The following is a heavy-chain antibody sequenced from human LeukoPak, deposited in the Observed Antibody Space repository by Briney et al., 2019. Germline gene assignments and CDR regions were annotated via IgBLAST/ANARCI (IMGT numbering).Heavy chain of an antibody. CDR3: ARVVGYCSGGSCYSDY. J-gene: IGHJ4*01. V-gene: IGHV3-21*01. Sequence: GGSLRLSCAASGFTFSGYSMNWVRQAPGKGLEWVSSIGSSSSYIYYAESLKGRFTISRDNARNSLYLQMNSLRAEDTAVYYCARVVGYCSGGSCYSDYWGHGTLVTVSS. CDR2: IGSSSSYI. D-gene: IGHD2-15*01. CDR1: GFTFSGYS.